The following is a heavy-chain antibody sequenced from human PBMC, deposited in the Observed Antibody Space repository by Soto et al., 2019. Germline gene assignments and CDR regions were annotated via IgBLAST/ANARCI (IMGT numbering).Heavy chain of an antibody. D-gene: IGHD3-22*01. J-gene: IGHJ4*02. CDR3: VHRGDYRDSSGFYHPHFDY. CDR1: GFSLRDSLVS. V-gene: IGHV2-5*02. CDR2: IYWDDDT. Sequence: SGPTLVNPTQTLTLTCTFSGFSLRDSLVSVGGVRQPPGMALEWLAPIYWDDDTRYSPSLKNRLTVTKDSSRNQVVLTLTNVDPADTGTYSCVHRGDYRDSSGFYHPHFDYWGQGTLVTVSS.